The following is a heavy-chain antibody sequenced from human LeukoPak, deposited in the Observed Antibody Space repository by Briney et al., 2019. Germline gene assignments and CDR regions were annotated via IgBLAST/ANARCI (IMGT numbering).Heavy chain of an antibody. CDR1: GFTFSSYG. J-gene: IGHJ4*02. Sequence: GRSLRLSCAASGFTFSSYGMHWVRQAPGKGLEWVAVISYDGSNKYYADSVKGRFTISRDNSKNTLYLQMNSLRAEDTAVYYCGKDPGGRGWYYYFDYRGQGTLVTVSS. CDR3: GKDPGGRGWYYYFDY. V-gene: IGHV3-30*18. D-gene: IGHD6-19*01. CDR2: ISYDGSNK.